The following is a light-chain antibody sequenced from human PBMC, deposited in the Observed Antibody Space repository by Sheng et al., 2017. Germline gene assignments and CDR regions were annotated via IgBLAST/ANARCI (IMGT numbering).Light chain of an antibody. CDR3: QQYYSTPYS. J-gene: IGKJ2*03. CDR2: WAS. V-gene: IGKV4-1*01. Sequence: DIVMTQSPDSLAVSLGERATINCKSSQSVLYSSSNKNSLAWYQQKPGQPPKLLIYWASTRESGVPDRFSGSGSGTDFTLTISSLQAEDVAVYYCQQYYSTPYSFGQGTKAGDQT. CDR1: QSVLYSSSNKNS.